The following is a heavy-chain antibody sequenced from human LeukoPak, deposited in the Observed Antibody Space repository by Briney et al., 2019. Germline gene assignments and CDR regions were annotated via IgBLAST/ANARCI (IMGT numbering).Heavy chain of an antibody. J-gene: IGHJ4*02. CDR2: ISYDGSNK. D-gene: IGHD5-18*01. Sequence: GRSLRLSCAASGFTFSSYAMHWVRQAPGKGLEWVAVISYDGSNKYYADSVKGRFTISRDNAKNSLYLQMNSLRAEDTAVYYCAREPGYSYGQFDYWGQGTLVTVSS. CDR1: GFTFSSYA. V-gene: IGHV3-30*04. CDR3: AREPGYSYGQFDY.